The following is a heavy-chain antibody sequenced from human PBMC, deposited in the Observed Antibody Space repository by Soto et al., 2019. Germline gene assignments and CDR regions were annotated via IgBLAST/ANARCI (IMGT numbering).Heavy chain of an antibody. CDR1: GGSISSYY. Sequence: SETLSLTCTVSGGSISSYYWSWIRQPPGKGLEWIGYIYYSGSTNYNPSLKSRVTISVDTSKNQFSLKLSSVTAADTAVYYCAREYHYYDSSGYRGWFDPWGQGTLVTVSS. J-gene: IGHJ5*02. V-gene: IGHV4-59*01. CDR3: AREYHYYDSSGYRGWFDP. CDR2: IYYSGST. D-gene: IGHD3-22*01.